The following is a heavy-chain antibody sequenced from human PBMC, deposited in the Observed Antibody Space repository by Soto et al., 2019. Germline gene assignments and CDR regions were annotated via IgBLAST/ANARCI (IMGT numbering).Heavy chain of an antibody. CDR1: GGSFSGYY. V-gene: IGHV4-34*01. CDR3: AGISHLTVTAFDY. D-gene: IGHD2-21*02. Sequence: QVQLQQWGAGLLKPSETLSLTCAVYGGSFSGYYWSWIRQPPGKGLEWIGEINHSGSTNYNPSLKSRVTISVAPSKTQFALKLSSVTAADTAVYYCAGISHLTVTAFDYWGQGTLVTVSS. J-gene: IGHJ4*02. CDR2: INHSGST.